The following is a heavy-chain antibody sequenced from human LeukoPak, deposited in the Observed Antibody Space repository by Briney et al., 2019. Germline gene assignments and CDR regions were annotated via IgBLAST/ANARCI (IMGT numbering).Heavy chain of an antibody. CDR3: ARSPLYGDYVGYYYYMDV. D-gene: IGHD4-17*01. J-gene: IGHJ6*03. Sequence: ASVKVSCKASGYTSTGYYMHWVRQAPGQGLEWMGWINPNSGGTNYAQKFQGRVTMTRDTSISTAYMELSRLRSDDTAVYYCARSPLYGDYVGYYYYMDVWGKGTTVTVSS. CDR1: GYTSTGYY. V-gene: IGHV1-2*02. CDR2: INPNSGGT.